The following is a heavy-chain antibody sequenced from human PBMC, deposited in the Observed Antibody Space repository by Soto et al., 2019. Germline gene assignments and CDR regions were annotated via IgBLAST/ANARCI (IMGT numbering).Heavy chain of an antibody. CDR3: ASLTYYDILTGYYTPYNWFDP. CDR2: INHSGST. V-gene: IGHV4-34*01. J-gene: IGHJ5*02. Sequence: PSEPLSLTYAVYGGSIGGYYWLWIRKPPGKGLEWIGEINHSGSTNYNPSLKSRVTISVDTSKNQFSLKLSSVTAADTAVYYCASLTYYDILTGYYTPYNWFDPWGQGTLVTVSS. CDR1: GGSIGGYY. D-gene: IGHD3-9*01.